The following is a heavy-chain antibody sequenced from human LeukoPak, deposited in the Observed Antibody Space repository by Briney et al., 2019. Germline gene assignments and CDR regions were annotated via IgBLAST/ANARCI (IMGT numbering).Heavy chain of an antibody. Sequence: SETLSLTCSVSGGSVSSGISYWSWIRQPPGEGLEWIAYISDSGGSDYNPSLRGRVTISLDTSKNQFSLRLSSVTAADMAVYYCARLWSGYRPPDFWGQGPLVTVSS. D-gene: IGHD3-3*01. CDR1: GGSVSSGISY. J-gene: IGHJ4*02. CDR2: ISDSGGS. CDR3: ARLWSGYRPPDF. V-gene: IGHV4-61*01.